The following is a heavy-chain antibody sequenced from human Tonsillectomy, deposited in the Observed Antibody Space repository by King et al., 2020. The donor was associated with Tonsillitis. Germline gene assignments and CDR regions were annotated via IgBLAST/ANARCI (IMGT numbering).Heavy chain of an antibody. V-gene: IGHV1-18*04. CDR1: GYTFISYG. CDR3: ARGHIAVVCTGCDH. Sequence: QLVQSGAEVKKPGASVKVSCKASGYTFISYGITWVRQAPGQGLEWRGWISVYNGNTNYEQKLQGRVTMTTDTSTSTAYMELRSLRADDTAVYYCARGHIAVVCTGCDHWGQGTLVTVSP. J-gene: IGHJ5*02. CDR2: ISVYNGNT. D-gene: IGHD6-19*01.